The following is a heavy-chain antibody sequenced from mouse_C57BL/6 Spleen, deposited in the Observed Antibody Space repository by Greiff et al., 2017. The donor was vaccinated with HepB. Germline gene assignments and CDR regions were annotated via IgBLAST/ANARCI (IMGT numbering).Heavy chain of an antibody. V-gene: IGHV1-76*01. CDR3: ARGHFDY. J-gene: IGHJ2*01. Sequence: QVQLQQSGAELVRPGASVKLSCKASGYTFTDYYINWVKQRPGQGLEWIARIYPGSGNTYYNEKFKGKATLTAEKSSSTAYMQLSSLTSEDSAVYFCARGHFDYWGQGTTLTVSS. CDR2: IYPGSGNT. CDR1: GYTFTDYY.